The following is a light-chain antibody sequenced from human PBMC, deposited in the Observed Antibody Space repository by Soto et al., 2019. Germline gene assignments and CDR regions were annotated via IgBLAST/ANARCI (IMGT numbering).Light chain of an antibody. CDR3: QQYGSSRIT. Sequence: EFVLTHSPGTLSLSPCERATLSFSASQSVSSNFLAWYQQKPGQAPRLLIYGASSRATGIPDRFSGSGSGTDFTLTISRLEPEDFAVYYCQQYGSSRITFGQGTRLEIK. CDR2: GAS. V-gene: IGKV3-20*01. J-gene: IGKJ5*01. CDR1: QSVSSNF.